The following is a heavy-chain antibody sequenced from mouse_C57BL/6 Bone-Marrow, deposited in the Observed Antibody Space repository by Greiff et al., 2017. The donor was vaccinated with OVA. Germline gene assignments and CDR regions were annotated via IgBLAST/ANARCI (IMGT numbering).Heavy chain of an antibody. J-gene: IGHJ3*01. CDR2: IHPNSGST. V-gene: IGHV1-64*01. CDR1: GYTFTSYW. D-gene: IGHD1-1*01. Sequence: VQLQQPGAELVKPGASVKLSCKASGYTFTSYWMHWVKQRPGQGLEWIGMIHPNSGSTNYNEKFKSKATLTVDKSSSTAYMQLSSLTSEDSAVYYCARWNYGSWAWFAYWGQGTLGTVSA. CDR3: ARWNYGSWAWFAY.